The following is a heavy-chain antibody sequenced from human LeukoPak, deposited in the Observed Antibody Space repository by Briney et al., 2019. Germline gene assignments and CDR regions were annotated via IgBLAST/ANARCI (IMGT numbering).Heavy chain of an antibody. CDR2: IYYSGST. V-gene: IGHV4-59*01. Sequence: PSETLSLTCTVSGGSLSSYYWSWIRQPPGKGLEWIGYIYYSGSTNYNPSLTSRGTISVDTSKNQFSLKLSSVTAADTAVYYCARVNDYVWGSYRQIPTYDYWGQGTLVTVSS. D-gene: IGHD3-16*02. J-gene: IGHJ4*02. CDR1: GGSLSSYY. CDR3: ARVNDYVWGSYRQIPTYDY.